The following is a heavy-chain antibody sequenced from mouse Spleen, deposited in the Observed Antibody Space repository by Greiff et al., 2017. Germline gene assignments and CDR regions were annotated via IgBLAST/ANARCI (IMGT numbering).Heavy chain of an antibody. Sequence: QVQLQQSGAELVKPGASVKISCKASGYAFSSYWMNWLKQRPGKGLEWIGQIYPGDGDTNYNGKFKGKATLTADKSSSTAYMQLSSLTSEDSAVYFCARRPYYYGSSFDYWGQGTTLTVSS. CDR2: IYPGDGDT. V-gene: IGHV1-80*01. D-gene: IGHD1-1*01. CDR3: ARRPYYYGSSFDY. J-gene: IGHJ2*01. CDR1: GYAFSSYW.